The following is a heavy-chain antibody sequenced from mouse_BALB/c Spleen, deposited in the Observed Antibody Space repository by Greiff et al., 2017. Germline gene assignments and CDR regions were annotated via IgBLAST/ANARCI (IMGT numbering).Heavy chain of an antibody. CDR1: GYTFTSYV. J-gene: IGHJ4*01. D-gene: IGHD1-1*01. V-gene: IGHV1-14*01. Sequence: EVQLQQSGPELVKPGASVKMSCKASGYTFTSYVMHWVKQKPGQGLEWIGYINPYNDGTKYNKKFKGKATLTSDKSSSTAYMELSSLTSEDSAVYYCARMEYYGSSPYYYAMDYWGQGTSVTVSS. CDR3: ARMEYYGSSPYYYAMDY. CDR2: INPYNDGT.